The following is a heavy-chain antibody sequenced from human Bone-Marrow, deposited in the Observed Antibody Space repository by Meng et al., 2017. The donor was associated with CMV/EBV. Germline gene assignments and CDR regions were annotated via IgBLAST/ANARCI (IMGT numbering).Heavy chain of an antibody. CDR3: ARVSMVRGDCYYYYYGMDV. D-gene: IGHD3-10*01. CDR1: GGSISSGDYY. CDR2: IYYSGST. J-gene: IGHJ6*02. Sequence: SETLSLTCTVSGGSISSGDYYWSWIRQPPGKGLEWIGYIYYSGSTYYNPSLKSRVTISVDTSKNQFSLKLSSVTAADTAVYYCARVSMVRGDCYYYYYGMDVWGQGTTVTVSS. V-gene: IGHV4-30-4*08.